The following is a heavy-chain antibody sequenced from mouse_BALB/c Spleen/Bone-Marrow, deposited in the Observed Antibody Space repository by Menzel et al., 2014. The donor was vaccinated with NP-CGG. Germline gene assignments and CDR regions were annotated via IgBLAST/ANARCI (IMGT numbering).Heavy chain of an antibody. CDR1: GYTFTTYT. V-gene: IGHV1-4*01. CDR3: ASRDDGYVFFDY. D-gene: IGHD2-3*01. CDR2: INPSSGYT. Sequence: VQLQQSGAELARPGASVKMSCRASGYTFTTYTIHWVRQRPGQGLEWIGCINPSSGYTNYNQKFKDKATLTADKSSSTAYMQLSSLTSEDSAVYYCASRDDGYVFFDYWGQGTSLTVSS. J-gene: IGHJ2*02.